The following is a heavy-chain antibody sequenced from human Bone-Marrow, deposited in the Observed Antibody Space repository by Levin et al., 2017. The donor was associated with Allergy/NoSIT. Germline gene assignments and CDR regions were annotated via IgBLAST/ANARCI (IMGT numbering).Heavy chain of an antibody. Sequence: ASVKVSCKASGYSITSYYIHWVRQAPGQGLEWMGLVNPSGSDTNYAQKFQGRVTMTTDTSTNTVYMELSSLTSEDTTVYYCARLFRRFGQLAQADWYFDLWGRGTLITVSS. D-gene: IGHD3-10*01. J-gene: IGHJ2*01. CDR2: VNPSGSDT. V-gene: IGHV1-46*01. CDR3: ARLFRRFGQLAQADWYFDL. CDR1: GYSITSYY.